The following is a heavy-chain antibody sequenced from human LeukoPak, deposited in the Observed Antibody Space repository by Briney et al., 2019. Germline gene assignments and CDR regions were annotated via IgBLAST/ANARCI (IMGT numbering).Heavy chain of an antibody. Sequence: GGSLRLSCAASGFTFSTYGMHWVRQAPGKGLEWVAVIWYDGSNKYYADSVKGRFTISRDNSKNTLYLQMNCLRAEDTAVYYCARNFRSGSLDYWGQGTLVTVSS. J-gene: IGHJ4*02. V-gene: IGHV3-33*01. CDR1: GFTFSTYG. D-gene: IGHD3-10*01. CDR2: IWYDGSNK. CDR3: ARNFRSGSLDY.